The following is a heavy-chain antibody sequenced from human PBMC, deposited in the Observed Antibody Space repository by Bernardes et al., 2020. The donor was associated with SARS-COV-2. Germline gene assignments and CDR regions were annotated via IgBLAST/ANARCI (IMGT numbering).Heavy chain of an antibody. CDR2: INSDGSST. D-gene: IGHD7-27*01. Sequence: GGSLRLSCAASGFTFSSYWMHWVRQAPGKGLVWVSRINSDGSSTSYADSVKGRFTISRDNAKNSLYLQMNSLRAEDTAVYYCARSQLGMGGDYYYYGMDVWGQGTTVTVSS. V-gene: IGHV3-74*01. CDR1: GFTFSSYW. J-gene: IGHJ6*02. CDR3: ARSQLGMGGDYYYYGMDV.